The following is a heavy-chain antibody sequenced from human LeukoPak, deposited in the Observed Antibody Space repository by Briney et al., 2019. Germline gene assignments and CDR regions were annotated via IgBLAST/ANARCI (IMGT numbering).Heavy chain of an antibody. Sequence: GGSLSLSCAASGFTFSRYVMSWVRQVPGRRPDWVSTISSTGREILHGDSGKGRFSLPRDHSNNMVYLQMDSLRTADEALYFRVRRDSYTTSSWGAFDIWGRGTVVTVSS. D-gene: IGHD6-6*01. V-gene: IGHV3-23*01. CDR2: ISSTGREI. J-gene: IGHJ3*02. CDR3: VRRDSYTTSSWGAFDI. CDR1: GFTFSRYV.